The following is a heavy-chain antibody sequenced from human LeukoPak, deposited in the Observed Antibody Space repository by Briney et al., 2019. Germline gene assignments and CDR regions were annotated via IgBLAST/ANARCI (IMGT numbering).Heavy chain of an antibody. CDR2: ISGSGGST. J-gene: IGHJ4*02. CDR1: GFTFSSYA. Sequence: GESLRLSCAASGFTFSSYAMSWVRQAPGKWLEWVSAISGSGGSTYYADSVKGRFTISRDNSKNTLYLQMNSLGAEDTAVYYCAKDIRPSYFNYWGQGTLVTVSS. CDR3: AKDIRPSYFNY. D-gene: IGHD2-2*02. V-gene: IGHV3-23*01.